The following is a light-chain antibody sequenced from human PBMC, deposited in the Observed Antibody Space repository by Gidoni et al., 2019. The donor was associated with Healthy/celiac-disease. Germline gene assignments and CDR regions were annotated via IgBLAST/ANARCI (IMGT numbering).Light chain of an antibody. CDR2: RNN. V-gene: IGLV1-47*01. CDR1: SSNIGSNY. CDR3: ATWDDSLSAWV. J-gene: IGLJ3*02. Sequence: QSVLTQPPSASGTPGQRVTISCSGSSSNIGSNYVYWYQQLPGTAPKLLLYRNNQRPSGVPDRFSGSKSGSSASLAISGLRSDDEADYCCATWDDSLSAWVFGGGTKLTVL.